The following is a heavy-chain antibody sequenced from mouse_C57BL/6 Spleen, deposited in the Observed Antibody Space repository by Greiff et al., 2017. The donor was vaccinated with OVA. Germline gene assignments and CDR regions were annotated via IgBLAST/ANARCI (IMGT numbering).Heavy chain of an antibody. CDR1: GFTFSDYG. V-gene: IGHV5-15*01. CDR3: ARRGDPHWYFDV. J-gene: IGHJ1*03. Sequence: EVKLMESGGGLVQPGGSLKLSCAASGFTFSDYGMAWVRQAPRKGPEWVAFISNLAYSIYYADTVTGRFTISRENAKNTLYLEMSSLRSEDTAMYYCARRGDPHWYFDVWGTGTTVTVSS. CDR2: ISNLAYSI.